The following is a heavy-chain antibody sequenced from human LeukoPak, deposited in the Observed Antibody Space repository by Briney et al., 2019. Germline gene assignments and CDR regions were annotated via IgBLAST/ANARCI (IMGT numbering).Heavy chain of an antibody. J-gene: IGHJ3*02. CDR1: GGSISSSSYY. D-gene: IGHD3-22*01. Sequence: KPSETLSLTCTASGGSISSSSYYWGWIRQPPGKGLEWIGSIYYSGSTYYNPSLKSRVTISVDTSKNQFSLKLSSLTAADTAVYYCARVSGITMIVVVPEDGFDIWGQGTMVTVSS. CDR2: IYYSGST. CDR3: ARVSGITMIVVVPEDGFDI. V-gene: IGHV4-39*01.